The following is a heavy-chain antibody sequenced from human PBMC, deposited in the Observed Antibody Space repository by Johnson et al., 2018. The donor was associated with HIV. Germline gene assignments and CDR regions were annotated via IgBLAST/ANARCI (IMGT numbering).Heavy chain of an antibody. Sequence: QVQVVESGGGLVQPGRSLRLSCAASGFTFDDYAMHWVRQAPGKGLEWVAVISYDRSNKYYADSVKGRFTISRENAKNSLYLQMNSLRAGDTAVYYCARGGRGHDAFDIWGQGTMVTVSS. CDR1: GFTFDDYA. CDR3: ARGGRGHDAFDI. J-gene: IGHJ3*02. CDR2: ISYDRSNK. V-gene: IGHV3-30*14.